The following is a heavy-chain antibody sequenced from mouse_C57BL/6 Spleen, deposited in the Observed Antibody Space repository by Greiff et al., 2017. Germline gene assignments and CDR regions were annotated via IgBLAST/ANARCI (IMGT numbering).Heavy chain of an antibody. CDR2: INPSTGGT. D-gene: IGHD2-4*01. CDR1: GYSFTGYY. Sequence: VQLQQSGPELVKPGASVKISCKASGYSFTGYYMNWVKQSPEKSLEWIGEINPSTGGTTYNQKFKAKATLTVDKSSSTAYMQLKSLTSEDSAVYYCASDDYDEFAYWGQGTLGTVSA. J-gene: IGHJ3*01. V-gene: IGHV1-42*01. CDR3: ASDDYDEFAY.